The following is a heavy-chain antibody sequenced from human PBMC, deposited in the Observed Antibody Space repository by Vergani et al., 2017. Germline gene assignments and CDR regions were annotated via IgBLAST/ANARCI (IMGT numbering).Heavy chain of an antibody. V-gene: IGHV5-51*01. Sequence: EVQLVQSGAEVKKPGESLKISCQISGYSFTNYWIGWVRQMPGKGLEWMGIIHPADSATRYSPSFQGQVTISVDKSISTAYLQRSSRRASDSAMYYCARLYGRDSSGRKYFDYWGKGPLVTVSS. J-gene: IGHJ4*02. CDR1: GYSFTNYW. D-gene: IGHD3-22*01. CDR2: IHPADSAT. CDR3: ARLYGRDSSGRKYFDY.